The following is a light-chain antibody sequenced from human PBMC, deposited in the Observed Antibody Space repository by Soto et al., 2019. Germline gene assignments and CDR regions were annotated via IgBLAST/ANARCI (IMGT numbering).Light chain of an antibody. J-gene: IGLJ1*01. V-gene: IGLV2-14*01. CDR2: EVS. CDR1: SSDVGGHNY. CDR3: SSYTSSSSYV. Sequence: QSALTQPASVSGSPGQSITISCTGTSSDVGGHNYVSWYQQHPDQAPKVMIYEVSNRPSGVSNRFSGSKSGNTASLTISGLQAEDEADYYCSSYTSSSSYVFGTGTKLTVL.